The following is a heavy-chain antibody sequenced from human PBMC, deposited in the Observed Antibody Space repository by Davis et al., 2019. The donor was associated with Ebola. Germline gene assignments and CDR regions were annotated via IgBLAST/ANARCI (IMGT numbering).Heavy chain of an antibody. CDR2: IHYLGNT. Sequence: SETLSLTCAVSGDSISRGVYSWSWIRQPPGKGLEWIGNIHYLGNTNYNPSLKSRVTMSVDTSKNQFSLKLSSVTAADTAVYYCARGNYGDYIVLYYYNMDVWGQGTTVTVSS. D-gene: IGHD4-17*01. CDR3: ARGNYGDYIVLYYYNMDV. V-gene: IGHV4-61*08. CDR1: GDSISRGVYS. J-gene: IGHJ6*02.